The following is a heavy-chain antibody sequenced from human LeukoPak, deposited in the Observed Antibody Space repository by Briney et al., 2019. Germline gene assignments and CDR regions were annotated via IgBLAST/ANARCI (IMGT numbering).Heavy chain of an antibody. V-gene: IGHV4-30-4*08. CDR2: IYYSGST. CDR1: GGSISSGDYY. Sequence: SETLSLTCTVSGGSISSGDYYWSWIRQPPGKGLEWIGYIYYSGSTYYNPSLESRVTISVDTSKNQFSLKLSSVTAADTAVYYCARDFRDGGYMDVWGKGTTVTVSS. J-gene: IGHJ6*03. CDR3: ARDFRDGGYMDV. D-gene: IGHD4-23*01.